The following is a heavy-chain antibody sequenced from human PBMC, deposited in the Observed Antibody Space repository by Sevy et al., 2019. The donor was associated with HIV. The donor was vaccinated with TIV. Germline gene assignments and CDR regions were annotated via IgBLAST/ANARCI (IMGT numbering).Heavy chain of an antibody. V-gene: IGHV1-69*13. CDR1: GGTFINYA. J-gene: IGHJ6*02. CDR3: ASSYFDSSGYSPLFYYGMDV. D-gene: IGHD3-22*01. CDR2: FIPMFDTT. Sequence: GAPVKVSCKASGGTFINYAVTWVRQAPGQGLEWMGGFIPMFDTTNSAQKFQGRVTLTADGSTSTAYMELSSLRSEDTAVYYCASSYFDSSGYSPLFYYGMDVWGQGTTVTVSS.